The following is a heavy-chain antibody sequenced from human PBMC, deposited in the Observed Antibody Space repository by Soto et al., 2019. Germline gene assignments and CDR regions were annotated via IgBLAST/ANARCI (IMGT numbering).Heavy chain of an antibody. CDR2: INPSGGST. J-gene: IGHJ3*02. CDR3: ARGCSSTSCDHDAFDI. Sequence: ASVKVSCKASGYTFTSYYMHWVRQAPGQGLEWMGIINPSGGSTSYAQKFQGRVTMTRDTSTSTAYMELGSLRSEDTAVYYCARGCSSTSCDHDAFDIWGQGTMVTVSS. CDR1: GYTFTSYY. V-gene: IGHV1-46*01. D-gene: IGHD2-2*01.